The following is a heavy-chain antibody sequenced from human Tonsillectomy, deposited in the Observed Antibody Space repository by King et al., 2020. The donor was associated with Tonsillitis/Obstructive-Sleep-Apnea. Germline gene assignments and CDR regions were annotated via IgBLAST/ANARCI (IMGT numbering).Heavy chain of an antibody. CDR1: GFTFSSNA. CDR3: AREYYYMDV. J-gene: IGHJ6*03. CDR2: LSSYVSNK. Sequence: VQLVESGGGVVQPGRSLRLSCAASGFTFSSNAMHWVRQAPGKGLEWVAALSSYVSNKYYADSVKGRFTISRDNSKNTLYLQMHSLRAEDTALYYCAREYYYMDVWGKGTTVTVSS. V-gene: IGHV3-30*01.